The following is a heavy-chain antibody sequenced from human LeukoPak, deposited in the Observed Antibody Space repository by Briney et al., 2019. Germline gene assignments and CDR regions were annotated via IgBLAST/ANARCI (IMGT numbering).Heavy chain of an antibody. J-gene: IGHJ3*01. CDR3: AREDNGGATDDGFDV. CDR2: IRVGDVT. Sequence: GGSLRLSCAASGFAVSNKFMYWVRQAPGKGLEWDSVIRVGDVTHYADSVKGRFTTSRHSSKNTVYLQMESLRVEDTAVYYCAREDNGGATDDGFDVWGHGTVVTVSS. V-gene: IGHV3-53*01. D-gene: IGHD3-16*01. CDR1: GFAVSNKF.